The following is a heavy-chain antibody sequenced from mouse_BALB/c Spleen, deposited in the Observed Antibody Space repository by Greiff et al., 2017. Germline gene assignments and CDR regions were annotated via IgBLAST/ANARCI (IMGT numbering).Heavy chain of an antibody. V-gene: IGHV3-2*02. D-gene: IGHD2-4*01. J-gene: IGHJ3*01. Sequence: EVKLQESGPGLVKPSQSLSLTCTVTGYSITSDYAWNWIRQFPGNKLEWMGYISYSGSTSYNPSLKSRISITRDTSKNQFFLQLNSVTTEDTATYYCTYYDYDGGWFAYWGQGTLVTVSA. CDR2: ISYSGST. CDR3: TYYDYDGGWFAY. CDR1: GYSITSDYA.